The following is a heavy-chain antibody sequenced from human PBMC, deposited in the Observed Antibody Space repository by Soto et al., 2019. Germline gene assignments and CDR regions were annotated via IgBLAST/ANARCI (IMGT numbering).Heavy chain of an antibody. V-gene: IGHV1-3*01. CDR2: INAGNGNT. CDR1: GYTFTSYA. Sequence: ASVKVSCKASGYTFTSYAMHWVRQAPGQRLEWMGWINAGNGNTKYSQKFQGRVTITRDTSASTAHMELSSLRSEDTAVYYCARDRYYDILTGYEYYYYYYGMDVWGQGTTVTV. J-gene: IGHJ6*02. D-gene: IGHD3-9*01. CDR3: ARDRYYDILTGYEYYYYYYGMDV.